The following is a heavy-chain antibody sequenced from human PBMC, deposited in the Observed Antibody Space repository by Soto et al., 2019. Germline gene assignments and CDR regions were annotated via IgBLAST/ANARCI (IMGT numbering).Heavy chain of an antibody. CDR3: ARFGEIRSLEWLHAFDI. D-gene: IGHD3-3*01. CDR2: INHSGST. CDR1: GGSFSGYY. J-gene: IGHJ3*02. V-gene: IGHV4-34*01. Sequence: PSETLSLTCAVYGGSFSGYYWSWIRQPPGKGLEWIGEINHSGSTNYNPSLKSRVTISVDTSKNQFSLKLSSVTAADTAVYYCARFGEIRSLEWLHAFDIWGQGTMVTVSS.